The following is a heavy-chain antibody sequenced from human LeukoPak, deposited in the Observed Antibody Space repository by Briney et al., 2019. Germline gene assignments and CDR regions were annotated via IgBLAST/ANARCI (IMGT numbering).Heavy chain of an antibody. D-gene: IGHD6-19*01. CDR3: VRHEGSISGWPFDY. V-gene: IGHV5-51*01. J-gene: IGHJ4*02. CDR2: MYLGDSET. Sequence: GESLKISCKGSGFTFTKYWIGWVRQMPGKGLEWMGIMYLGDSETRYSPSFQGQVTISADKSVSTVFLQWSSLKASDTAMYYCVRHEGSISGWPFDYWGQGTLVTVSS. CDR1: GFTFTKYW.